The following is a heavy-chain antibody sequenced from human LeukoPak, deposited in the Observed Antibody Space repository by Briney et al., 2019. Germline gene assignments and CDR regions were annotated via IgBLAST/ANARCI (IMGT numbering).Heavy chain of an antibody. CDR2: INNDGSET. J-gene: IGHJ4*02. V-gene: IGHV3-74*01. Sequence: GGSLRLSCAVSGFTFSTYWMHWVRQAPGKGLVWISRINNDGSETRYADSVKGRFTISRDNAKKTLYLKMNHLKAQGSVLYNCARGGVGGGGYDYWGQGALVSVSS. CDR1: GFTFSTYW. CDR3: ARGGVGGGGYDY. D-gene: IGHD3-16*01.